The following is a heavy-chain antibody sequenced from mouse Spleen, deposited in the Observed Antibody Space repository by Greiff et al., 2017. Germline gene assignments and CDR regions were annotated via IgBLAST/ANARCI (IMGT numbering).Heavy chain of an antibody. CDR3: ARHGRAPYYAMDY. Sequence: DVQLVESGGGLVKLGGSLKLSCAASGFTFSSYAMSWVRQTPEKRLEWVATISSGGGNTYYPDSVKGRFTISRDNAKNTLYLQMSSLKSEDTAMYYCARHGRAPYYAMDYWGQGTSVTVSS. CDR1: GFTFSSYA. CDR2: ISSGGGNT. D-gene: IGHD3-1*01. V-gene: IGHV5-9-3*01. J-gene: IGHJ4*01.